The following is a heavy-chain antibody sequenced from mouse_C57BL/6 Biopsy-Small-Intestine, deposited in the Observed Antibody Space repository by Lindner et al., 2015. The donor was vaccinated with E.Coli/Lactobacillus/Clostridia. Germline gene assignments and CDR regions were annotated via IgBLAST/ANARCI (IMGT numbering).Heavy chain of an antibody. V-gene: IGHV1-14*01. Sequence: VQLQESGPELVKPGASVKMSCKASGYTFTSYVIHWVKQKPGQGLEWIGYINPKIDGNKYNEKFKGKATLTSDKSSSTAYMQLKSLTSEDSAVYYCGREGYDGYHNGAMDYWGQGTSVTVSS. CDR1: GYTFTSYV. CDR2: INPKIDGN. D-gene: IGHD2-3*01. CDR3: GREGYDGYHNGAMDY. J-gene: IGHJ4*01.